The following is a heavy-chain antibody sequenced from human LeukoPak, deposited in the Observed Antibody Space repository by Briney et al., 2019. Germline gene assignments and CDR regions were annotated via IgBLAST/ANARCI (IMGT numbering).Heavy chain of an antibody. CDR1: GYTFSDYY. D-gene: IGHD5-12*01. V-gene: IGHV1-2*02. CDR3: AREIVATIGGAFDI. Sequence: ASVKVSCKASGYTFSDYYLHWVRQAPGHGLEWMGWINPHSGGTHYAQKFQGRVTMTRDTPISTAYVELSSLRSDDTAVYFCAREIVATIGGAFDIWGQGTMVTVSS. J-gene: IGHJ3*02. CDR2: INPHSGGT.